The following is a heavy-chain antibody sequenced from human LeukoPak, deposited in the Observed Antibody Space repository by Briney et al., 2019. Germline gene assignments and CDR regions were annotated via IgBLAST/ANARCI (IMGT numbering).Heavy chain of an antibody. J-gene: IGHJ4*02. CDR3: ARRPLRYFDWLPAGFDY. Sequence: SETLSLTCAVYGGSFSGYYWSWIRQPPGKGLEWIGEINHSGSTNYSPSLKSRVTISVDTSKNQFSLKLSSVTAADTAVYYCARRPLRYFDWLPAGFDYWGQGTLVTVSS. CDR1: GGSFSGYY. D-gene: IGHD3-9*01. CDR2: INHSGST. V-gene: IGHV4-34*01.